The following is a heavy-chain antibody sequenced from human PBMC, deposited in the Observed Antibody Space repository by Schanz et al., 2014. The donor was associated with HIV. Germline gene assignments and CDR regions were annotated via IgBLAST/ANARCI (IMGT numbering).Heavy chain of an antibody. CDR3: ARGSSGGDSAAEYFRH. CDR2: INHREST. Sequence: QVKLQQWGAGLLKPSETLSLTCAVYGGSFTGYYWSWIRQSPGKGLEWLGQINHRESTNYNPSLQSRVTIPLATSKTQFSRSLGSVTAADTAIYFCARGSSGGDSAAEYFRHWGQGTLVTVSS. J-gene: IGHJ1*01. D-gene: IGHD2-21*02. CDR1: GGSFTGYY. V-gene: IGHV4-34*01.